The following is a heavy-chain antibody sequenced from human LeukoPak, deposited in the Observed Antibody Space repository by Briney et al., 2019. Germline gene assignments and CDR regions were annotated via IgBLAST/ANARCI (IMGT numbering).Heavy chain of an antibody. Sequence: SETLSLTCTVSGGSISSYYWSWVRQPAGKGLEWVGRIYTSGSTNYNPSLKRRVTISVETSTNQFSLKLSSVTAADTAVYYCAIYLWFGELSYWFDPWGQGTLVTVSS. D-gene: IGHD3-10*01. CDR1: GGSISSYY. CDR3: AIYLWFGELSYWFDP. CDR2: IYTSGST. V-gene: IGHV4-59*10. J-gene: IGHJ5*02.